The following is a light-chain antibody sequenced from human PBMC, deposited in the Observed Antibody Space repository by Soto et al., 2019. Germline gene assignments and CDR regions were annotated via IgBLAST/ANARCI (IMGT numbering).Light chain of an antibody. V-gene: IGKV3-11*01. CDR2: DAS. Sequence: EIVLTQSPANLSLSPGERATLSCRASQSVNTYLAWYLQKPGQAPRLLIYDASNRATGIPARFSGSGSGTDFTLTISSLEPEDFAVYYCQQRSNWPHTFGQGTKLEIK. CDR1: QSVNTY. CDR3: QQRSNWPHT. J-gene: IGKJ2*01.